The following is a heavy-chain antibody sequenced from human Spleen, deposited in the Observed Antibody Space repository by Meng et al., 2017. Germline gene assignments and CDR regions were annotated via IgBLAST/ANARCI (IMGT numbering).Heavy chain of an antibody. CDR1: GYSFTSHA. D-gene: IGHD4-17*01. CDR2: INTATGNP. Sequence: ASVKVSCKSSGYSFTSHAMNWVRQAPGQGLEWMGWINTATGNPTYAQGFTGRFVFSLDTSVSTAYLQIGSLKAEDTAVYYCASGNGLDYGDYPFDYWGQGTLVTVSS. V-gene: IGHV7-4-1*01. CDR3: ASGNGLDYGDYPFDY. J-gene: IGHJ4*02.